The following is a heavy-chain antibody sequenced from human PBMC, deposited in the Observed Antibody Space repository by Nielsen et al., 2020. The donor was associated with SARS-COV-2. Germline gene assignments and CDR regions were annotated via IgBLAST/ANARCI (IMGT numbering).Heavy chain of an antibody. CDR1: GFTFSSYA. J-gene: IGHJ4*02. CDR2: ISGSGGST. V-gene: IGHV3-23*01. D-gene: IGHD3-22*01. Sequence: GESLKISCAASGFTFSSYAMSWVRQAPGKGLEWVSAISGSGGSTYYADSVKGRFTISRDNSKNTLYLQMNSLRAEDTAVYYCARDPYDSSGYYYEGDYWGQGTLVTVSS. CDR3: ARDPYDSSGYYYEGDY.